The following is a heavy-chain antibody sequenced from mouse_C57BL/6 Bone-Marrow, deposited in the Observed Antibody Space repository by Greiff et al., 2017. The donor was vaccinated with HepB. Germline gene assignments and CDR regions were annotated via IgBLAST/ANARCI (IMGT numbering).Heavy chain of an antibody. CDR1: GFNIKNTY. CDR2: IDPANGNT. D-gene: IGHD1-1*01. Sequence: VQLQQSVAELVRPGASVKLSCTASGFNIKNTYMHWVKQRPEQGLEWIGRIDPANGNTKYAPKFQGKATITADTSSNTAYLQLSSLTSEDTAIHYCARLVYGSSYDWYFDVWGTGTTVTVSS. V-gene: IGHV14-3*01. J-gene: IGHJ1*03. CDR3: ARLVYGSSYDWYFDV.